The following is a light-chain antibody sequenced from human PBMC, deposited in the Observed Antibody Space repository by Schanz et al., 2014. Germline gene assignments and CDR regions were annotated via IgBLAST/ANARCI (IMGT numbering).Light chain of an antibody. Sequence: QSALTQPPSASGSPGQSVTISCTGTSSDIGGYNYVSWYQQHPGKAPKILIYEVSKRPSGVPDRFSGSKSGNTASLTISGLQAEDEADYYCSSYTSIGTRVFGGGTKLTVL. V-gene: IGLV2-8*01. CDR1: SSDIGGYNY. CDR3: SSYTSIGTRV. J-gene: IGLJ3*02. CDR2: EVS.